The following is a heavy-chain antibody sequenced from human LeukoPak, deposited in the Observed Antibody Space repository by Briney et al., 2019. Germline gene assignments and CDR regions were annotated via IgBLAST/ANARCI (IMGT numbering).Heavy chain of an antibody. Sequence: PGRSLRLSCAASGFTFDDYAMHWVRQAPGKGLEWVSGISWNSGSIGYADSVKGRFTISRDYAKNSLYLQMNSLRAEDMALYYCAKASGYYYDAFDIWGQGTMVTVSS. CDR2: ISWNSGSI. CDR3: AKASGYYYDAFDI. D-gene: IGHD3-22*01. CDR1: GFTFDDYA. J-gene: IGHJ3*02. V-gene: IGHV3-9*03.